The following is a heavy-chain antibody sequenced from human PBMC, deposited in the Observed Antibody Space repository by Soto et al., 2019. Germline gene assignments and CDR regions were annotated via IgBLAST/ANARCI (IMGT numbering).Heavy chain of an antibody. Sequence: QVQLVQSGAEVKKPGASVKVSCKASGYTFSSNYMYWVRQAPGQGLEWMGIINPSGGSTSYAQKCQGRVTMTRDKATSTVYIELTSRRSEDTAVYYCATSGRAFDDPTMGRQYYYGMDVWGQGTTVSVSS. V-gene: IGHV1-46*01. CDR2: INPSGGST. J-gene: IGHJ6*02. D-gene: IGHD2-8*01. CDR1: GYTFSSNY. CDR3: ATSGRAFDDPTMGRQYYYGMDV.